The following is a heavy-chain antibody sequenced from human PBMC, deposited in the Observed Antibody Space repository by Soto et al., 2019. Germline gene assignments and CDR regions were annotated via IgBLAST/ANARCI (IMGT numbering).Heavy chain of an antibody. CDR1: GFTFSSYA. D-gene: IGHD3-16*02. CDR3: AMAYDYIWGSYRY. Sequence: GSLRLSCAASGFTFSSYAMSWVRQAPGKGLEWVSAISGSGGSTYYADSVKGRFTISRDNSKNTLYLQMNSLRDEDTAVYYCAMAYDYIWGSYRYWGQGTLVTVSS. CDR2: ISGSGGST. V-gene: IGHV3-23*01. J-gene: IGHJ4*02.